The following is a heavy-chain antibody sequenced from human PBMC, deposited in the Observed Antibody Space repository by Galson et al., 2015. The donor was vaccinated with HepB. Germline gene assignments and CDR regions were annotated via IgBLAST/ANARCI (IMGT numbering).Heavy chain of an antibody. CDR1: GFTFSSYG. J-gene: IGHJ4*02. CDR2: IWYDGSNK. CDR3: ASIPARDDDY. D-gene: IGHD6-6*01. V-gene: IGHV3-30*19. Sequence: SLRLSCAASGFTFSSYGMHWVRQAPGKGLEWVAVIWYDGSNKYYADSVKGRFTISRDNSKNTLYLQMSSLRAEDTAVYYCASIPARDDDYWGQGTLVTVSS.